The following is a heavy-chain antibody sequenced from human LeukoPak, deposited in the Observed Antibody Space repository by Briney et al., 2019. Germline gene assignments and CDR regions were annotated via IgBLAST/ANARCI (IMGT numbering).Heavy chain of an antibody. CDR1: GYTFTVYY. CDR3: ARGVGDILTGYYRKLQYYFDY. CDR2: INPDGGST. D-gene: IGHD3-9*01. J-gene: IGHJ4*02. V-gene: IGHV1-46*01. Sequence: ASMKVSCKASGYTFTVYYIHWVRQAPGQGLEYMGTINPDGGSTTYAQKFQGRVTMTRDTSTRTVYMQLSRLRSDDTAVYYCARGVGDILTGYYRKLQYYFDYWGQGTLVTVSS.